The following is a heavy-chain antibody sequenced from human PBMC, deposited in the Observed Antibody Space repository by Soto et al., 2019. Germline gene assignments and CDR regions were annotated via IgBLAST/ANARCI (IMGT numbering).Heavy chain of an antibody. CDR2: ISSSSSYI. Sequence: PGGSLRLSCAASGFTFSSYSMNWVRQAPGKGLEWVSSISSSSSYIYYADSVKGRFTISRDNAKNSLYLQMNSLRAEDTAVYYRARDESGTTPGMDVWGQGTTLTVSS. CDR3: ARDESGTTPGMDV. V-gene: IGHV3-21*01. D-gene: IGHD1-7*01. J-gene: IGHJ6*02. CDR1: GFTFSSYS.